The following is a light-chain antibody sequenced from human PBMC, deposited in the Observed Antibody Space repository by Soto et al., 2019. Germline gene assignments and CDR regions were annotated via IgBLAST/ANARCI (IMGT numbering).Light chain of an antibody. CDR2: DAS. J-gene: IGKJ1*01. V-gene: IGKV1-5*01. CDR1: QSLNSL. CDR3: QQYQAYPRT. Sequence: DIQMTQSPSTLSASVGDRVTITCRASQSLNSLLAWYQQKPGRAPKLLIYDASTLESGVPSRFSGSGSGTEFTLSIDNLQPEDSATYYCQQYQAYPRTFGQGTKVDI.